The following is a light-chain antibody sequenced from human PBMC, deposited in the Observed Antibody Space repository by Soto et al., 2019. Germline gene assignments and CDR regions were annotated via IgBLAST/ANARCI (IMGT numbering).Light chain of an antibody. CDR2: GAS. Sequence: DIQMTQSPSTLSASDGDRVTITFRASQGISNYLAWYQQRPGKVPKLLVYGASTLQSGVPSRFSGSGSGTDFTLTIGSLQPEDAATYYCQKYYSAPQTFGQGTKVDFK. V-gene: IGKV1-27*01. J-gene: IGKJ1*01. CDR1: QGISNY. CDR3: QKYYSAPQT.